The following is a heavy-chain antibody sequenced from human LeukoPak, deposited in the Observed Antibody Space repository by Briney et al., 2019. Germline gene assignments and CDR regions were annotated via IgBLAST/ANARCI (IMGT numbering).Heavy chain of an antibody. Sequence: ASVKVSCKASGYTFTSYGISWVRQAPGQGLEWMGWISAYNGNTNYAQKLQGRVTMTTDTSTSTAYMELRSLRSDDTAVYYCAREGRGSSVRGTYYTDVWGKGTTVTVSS. CDR1: GYTFTSYG. V-gene: IGHV1-18*01. J-gene: IGHJ6*03. CDR2: ISAYNGNT. CDR3: AREGRGSSVRGTYYTDV. D-gene: IGHD4-11*01.